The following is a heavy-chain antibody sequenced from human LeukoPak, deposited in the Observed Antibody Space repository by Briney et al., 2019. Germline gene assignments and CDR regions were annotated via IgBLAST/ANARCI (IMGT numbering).Heavy chain of an antibody. Sequence: ASVKVSCKASGYTFTSYDINWVRQATGQGLEWMGWMNPNSGNTGYALKFQGRVTMTRNTSISTAYMELSSLRSEDTAVYYCARGRLPCSGGSCYSSRYYYGMDVWGQGTTVTVSS. J-gene: IGHJ6*02. CDR1: GYTFTSYD. CDR3: ARGRLPCSGGSCYSSRYYYGMDV. CDR2: MNPNSGNT. D-gene: IGHD2-15*01. V-gene: IGHV1-8*01.